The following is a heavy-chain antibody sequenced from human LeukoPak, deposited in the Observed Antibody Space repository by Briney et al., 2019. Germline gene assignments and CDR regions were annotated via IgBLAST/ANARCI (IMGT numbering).Heavy chain of an antibody. CDR1: GFTFSSYW. D-gene: IGHD3-9*01. V-gene: IGHV3-7*01. J-gene: IGHJ5*02. CDR2: IKQDGSEK. Sequence: PGGSLRLSCAASGFTFSSYWMSWVRQAPGKGLEWVANIKQDGSEKYYVDSVKGRFTISRDNAKNSLYLQMNSLRAEDTAVYYCARDKAHSYYDILTGSKSGLHFDPWGQGTLVTVSS. CDR3: ARDKAHSYYDILTGSKSGLHFDP.